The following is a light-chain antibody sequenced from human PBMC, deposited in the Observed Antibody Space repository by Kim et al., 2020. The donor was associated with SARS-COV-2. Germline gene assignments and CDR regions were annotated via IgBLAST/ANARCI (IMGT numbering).Light chain of an antibody. CDR3: KVWDSSDDHRVV. CDR1: RSGSKS. Sequence: PGRADRLTPGGTRSGSKSVQWYQLKSGQAPVIVISYDRVGPAGSPEGFTGSNSGNTATMTISRVEAGDEGDYYCKVWDSSDDHRVVFGGGTQLTVL. V-gene: IGLV3-21*04. CDR2: YDR. J-gene: IGLJ2*01.